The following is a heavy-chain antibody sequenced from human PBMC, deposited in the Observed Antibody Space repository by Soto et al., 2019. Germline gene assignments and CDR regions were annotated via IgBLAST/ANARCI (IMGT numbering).Heavy chain of an antibody. V-gene: IGHV4-30-4*01. CDR1: GGSISSGDYY. D-gene: IGHD3-3*01. Sequence: QVQLQESGPGLVKPSQTLSLTCTVSGGSISSGDYYWSWIRQPPGKGLEWIGYIYYSGSTYYNPSLTSRVTISVDTSKNQFSLKLSSVTAADTAVYYCARGGYDFWSGPKKTWFDPWGQGTLVTVSS. CDR2: IYYSGST. J-gene: IGHJ5*02. CDR3: ARGGYDFWSGPKKTWFDP.